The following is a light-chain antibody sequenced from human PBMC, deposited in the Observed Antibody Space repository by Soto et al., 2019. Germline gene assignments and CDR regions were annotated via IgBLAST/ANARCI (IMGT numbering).Light chain of an antibody. V-gene: IGKV3-20*01. Sequence: EIVLTQSPGTLSLSPGERATLSCRASQSVSSSYLAWYQQKPGQAPRLLIYGASSRATGSPDRFSRSGSGTDFTLTISRLEPEVFAVYYCQQYGSSPPITFRQGTRLEIK. CDR2: GAS. CDR3: QQYGSSPPIT. J-gene: IGKJ5*01. CDR1: QSVSSSY.